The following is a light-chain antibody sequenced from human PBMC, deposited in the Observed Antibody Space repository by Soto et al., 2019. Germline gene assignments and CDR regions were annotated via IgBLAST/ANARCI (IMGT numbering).Light chain of an antibody. CDR3: QQYGSSPWT. V-gene: IGKV3-20*01. Sequence: EVLLTQSPGTLSLSPGDRATLSCRASQTVSSSYLAWYQQKPGQAPRLLIYAASSRATGIPDRFSGSGSGTDFTLTVSRLEPEDFAVYYCQQYGSSPWTFGQGTNVDIK. J-gene: IGKJ1*01. CDR2: AAS. CDR1: QTVSSSY.